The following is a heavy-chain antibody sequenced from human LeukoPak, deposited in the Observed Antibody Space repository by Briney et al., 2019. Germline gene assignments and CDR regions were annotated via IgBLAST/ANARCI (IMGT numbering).Heavy chain of an antibody. D-gene: IGHD2-2*01. J-gene: IGHJ5*02. V-gene: IGHV1-2*02. CDR2: INPNSGGT. CDR1: GYTLTGYY. Sequence: SVKVSCKASGYTLTGYYMHWVRQAPGQGLEWMGWINPNSGGTNYAQKFQGRVTMTRDTSISTAYMELSRLRSDDTAVYYCAREDIVVVPAATEYNWFDPWGQGTLVTVSS. CDR3: AREDIVVVPAATEYNWFDP.